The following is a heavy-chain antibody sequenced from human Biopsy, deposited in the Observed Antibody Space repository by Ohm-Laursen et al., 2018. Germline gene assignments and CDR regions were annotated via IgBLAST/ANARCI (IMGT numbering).Heavy chain of an antibody. CDR3: ARVGVGAPSIDYFDS. D-gene: IGHD1-26*01. CDR2: TYYSGST. V-gene: IGHV4-59*01. Sequence: GTLSLTCTVSGGSISRDYWAWIRQPPGKGLQWIGYTYYSGSTNYNPSLKSRVTISVDRSKNHFSLELSSVTAADTAVYYCARVGVGAPSIDYFDSWGQGALVTVSS. CDR1: GGSISRDY. J-gene: IGHJ4*02.